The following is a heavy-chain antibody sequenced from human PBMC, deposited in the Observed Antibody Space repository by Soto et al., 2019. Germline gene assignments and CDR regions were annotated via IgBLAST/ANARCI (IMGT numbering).Heavy chain of an antibody. J-gene: IGHJ6*03. CDR2: ISNNGAHT. CDR1: GFTFSNYE. D-gene: IGHD6-13*01. Sequence: EAQLVESGGGLVQPGGSLRLSCAASGFTFSNYEMNWVRQAPGKGLEWVSGISNNGAHTDYAKSVKGRFTISRDNAENTQYLQMGSLRAEDMALYYCARRGYGSRWPNVYMDVWGKGTTVTGSS. CDR3: ARRGYGSRWPNVYMDV. V-gene: IGHV3-64*01.